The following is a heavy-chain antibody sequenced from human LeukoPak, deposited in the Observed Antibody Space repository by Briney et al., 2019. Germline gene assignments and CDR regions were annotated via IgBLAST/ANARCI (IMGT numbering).Heavy chain of an antibody. V-gene: IGHV3-7*01. Sequence: PGGSLRLSCAASGFTFSSYWMSWVRQAPGKGLEWVANIKQDGSEKYYVDSVKGRFTISRDNAKNSPYLQMNSLRAEDTAVYYCARVHIPQSYDAYYFDYWGQGTLVTVSS. D-gene: IGHD3-22*01. CDR2: IKQDGSEK. CDR1: GFTFSSYW. J-gene: IGHJ4*02. CDR3: ARVHIPQSYDAYYFDY.